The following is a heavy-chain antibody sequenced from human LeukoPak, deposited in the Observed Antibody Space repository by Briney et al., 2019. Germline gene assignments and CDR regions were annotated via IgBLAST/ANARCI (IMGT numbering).Heavy chain of an antibody. CDR2: IYYSGST. V-gene: IGHV4-30-4*08. Sequence: PSQTLSLTCTVSGGSISSGDYYWSWIRQPPGKGLEWIGYIYYSGSTYYNPSLKSRITISVDTSKNQFSLKLSSVTAADTAVYYCARARSDYDFWSGYYTFDYWGQGTLVIVSS. D-gene: IGHD3-3*01. CDR1: GGSISSGDYY. CDR3: ARARSDYDFWSGYYTFDY. J-gene: IGHJ4*02.